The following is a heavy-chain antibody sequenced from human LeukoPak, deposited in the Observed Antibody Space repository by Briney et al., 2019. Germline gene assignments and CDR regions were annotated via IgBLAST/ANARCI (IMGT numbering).Heavy chain of an antibody. Sequence: ASVKVYCKASVYTFTGYYMHWVRQAPGQGLAWMGWINPNSGGTNYAQKFQGRVTMTRDTSISTAYMELSRLRSDDTAVYFCARVDYSNDFDIWGQGTMVTVSS. CDR1: VYTFTGYY. V-gene: IGHV1-2*02. J-gene: IGHJ3*02. CDR2: INPNSGGT. D-gene: IGHD4-11*01. CDR3: ARVDYSNDFDI.